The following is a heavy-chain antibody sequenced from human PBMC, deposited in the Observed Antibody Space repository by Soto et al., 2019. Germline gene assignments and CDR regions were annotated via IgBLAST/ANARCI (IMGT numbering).Heavy chain of an antibody. D-gene: IGHD2-2*01. Sequence: ASVKVSCKASGYTFTSYYMHWVRQAPGQGLEWMGIINPSGGSTSYAQKFQGRVTMTRDTSTSTVYMELSSLRSEDTAVYYCARADIVVVPAAMAGIDPWGQGTLVTVSS. CDR1: GYTFTSYY. J-gene: IGHJ5*02. CDR2: INPSGGST. V-gene: IGHV1-46*01. CDR3: ARADIVVVPAAMAGIDP.